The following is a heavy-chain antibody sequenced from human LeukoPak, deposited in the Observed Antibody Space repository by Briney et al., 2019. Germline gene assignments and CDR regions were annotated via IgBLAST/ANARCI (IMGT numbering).Heavy chain of an antibody. V-gene: IGHV1-18*04. J-gene: IGHJ5*02. CDR3: ARHEIVFSGGNFWSGYPNWFDP. CDR2: ISAYNGNT. CDR1: GYIFTNYY. Sequence: GASVKVSCKASGYIFTNYYMHWVRQAPGQGLEWMGWISAYNGNTNYAQKLQGRVTMTTDTSTSTAYMELRSLRSDDTAVYYCARHEIVFSGGNFWSGYPNWFDPWGQGTLVTVSS. D-gene: IGHD3-3*01.